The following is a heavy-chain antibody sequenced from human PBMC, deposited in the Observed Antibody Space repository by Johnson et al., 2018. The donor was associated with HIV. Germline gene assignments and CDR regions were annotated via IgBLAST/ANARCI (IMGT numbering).Heavy chain of an antibody. D-gene: IGHD3-10*01. CDR1: GFTFSNYP. Sequence: QVQLVESGGGVVRPGRSLRLSCAASGFTFSNYPMHWVRQAPGKGLEWVAVVSYDGSKKFYADSVKGRFTISRDNSKNTLFLQINSLRTEDTAVYYCAREGGGTVVLGDEGAFDIWGQGTMVTVS. J-gene: IGHJ3*02. CDR2: VSYDGSKK. CDR3: AREGGGTVVLGDEGAFDI. V-gene: IGHV3-30*04.